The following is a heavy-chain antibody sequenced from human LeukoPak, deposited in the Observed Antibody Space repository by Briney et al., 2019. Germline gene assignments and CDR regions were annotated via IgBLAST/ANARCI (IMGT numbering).Heavy chain of an antibody. Sequence: GGSLRLSCVASGFIFNDYEMNWVRQAPGKGLEWVAYISGSGLSIYYADSAKGRFTISRDNAKNTLYLQMNSLTSADTAVYYCAKVKTDILIPDSWGQGTLVTVSS. CDR1: GFIFNDYE. CDR2: ISGSGLSI. D-gene: IGHD2-21*02. V-gene: IGHV3-48*03. CDR3: AKVKTDILIPDS. J-gene: IGHJ4*02.